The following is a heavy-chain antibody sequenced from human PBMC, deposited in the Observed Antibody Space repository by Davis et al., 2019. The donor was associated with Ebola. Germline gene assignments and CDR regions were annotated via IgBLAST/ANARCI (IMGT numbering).Heavy chain of an antibody. CDR1: GFTFSSYW. V-gene: IGHV3-48*02. D-gene: IGHD3-10*01. Sequence: GESLKISCAASGFTFSSYWMNWVRQAPGKGLEWLSKISGGGSTMYYADCAKGRFTISRENAKNSLYLQMNSLRDEDTAVYYCARDWFGETDWGQGTLVTVSS. CDR2: ISGGGSTM. CDR3: ARDWFGETD. J-gene: IGHJ4*02.